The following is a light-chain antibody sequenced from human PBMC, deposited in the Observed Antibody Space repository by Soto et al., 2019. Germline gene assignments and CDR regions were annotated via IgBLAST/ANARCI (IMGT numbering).Light chain of an antibody. CDR2: EVX. J-gene: IGLJ1*01. CDR3: SSYTSSSTLDYV. Sequence: QSALTQPASVSGSPGQSITISCTGTSSDVGGYNYVSWYQQHPGKAPKLMIYEVXXXXXXXXXXXXXSKSGNTASLTISGXXXXDXXXXXXSSYTSSSTLDYVFGTGTKLTVL. CDR1: SSDVGGYNY. V-gene: IGLV2-14*01.